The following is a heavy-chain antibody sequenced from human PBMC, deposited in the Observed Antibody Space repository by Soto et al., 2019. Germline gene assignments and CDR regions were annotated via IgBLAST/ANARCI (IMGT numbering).Heavy chain of an antibody. J-gene: IGHJ6*02. CDR3: ARLGTKAMDV. Sequence: QVQLVQSGAEVRKPGSSVRVSCKASGGTFDAYTITWVRQAPGQGLEWMGGIIPLFGTANYAQKFQGRVTFTADESTTTAHMELSSLRSEDTAVYFCARLGTKAMDVWGQGTTVTISS. CDR1: GGTFDAYT. V-gene: IGHV1-69*01. CDR2: IIPLFGTA. D-gene: IGHD2-2*01.